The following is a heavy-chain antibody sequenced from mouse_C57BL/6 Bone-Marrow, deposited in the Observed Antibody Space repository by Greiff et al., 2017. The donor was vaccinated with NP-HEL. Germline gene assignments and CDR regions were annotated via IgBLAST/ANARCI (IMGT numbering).Heavy chain of an antibody. V-gene: IGHV5-16*01. CDR3: AREGGYYEGYYAMDY. CDR1: GFTFSDYY. D-gene: IGHD2-3*01. J-gene: IGHJ4*01. Sequence: DVQLVESEGGLVQPGSSMKLSCTASGFTFSDYYMAWVRQVPEKGLEWVANINYDGSSTYYLDSLKSRFIISRDNAKNILYLQMSSLKSEDTATYYCAREGGYYEGYYAMDYWGQGTSVTVSS. CDR2: INYDGSST.